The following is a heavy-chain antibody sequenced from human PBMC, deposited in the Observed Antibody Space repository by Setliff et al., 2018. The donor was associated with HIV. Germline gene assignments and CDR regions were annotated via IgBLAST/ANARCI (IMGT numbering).Heavy chain of an antibody. CDR1: GYDFSSYS. J-gene: IGHJ4*02. V-gene: IGHV1-18*04. CDR3: ARGGPGFLDWCLPDS. Sequence: ASVKVSCKASGYDFSSYSMMWVRQTPGQGLEWLGWISGLTGEVRLAKEFQGRVTLTTSAYTAYMELKSLRSEDRGVYYCARGGPGFLDWCLPDSWGQGTLVTVSS. CDR2: ISGLTGEV. D-gene: IGHD2-21*02.